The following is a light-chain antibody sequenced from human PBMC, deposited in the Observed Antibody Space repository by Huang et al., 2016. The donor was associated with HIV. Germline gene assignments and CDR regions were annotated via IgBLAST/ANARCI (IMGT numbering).Light chain of an antibody. V-gene: IGKV1-39*01. CDR2: AAS. CDR3: QQSYNIPRT. CDR1: QTISNY. Sequence: DIQMTQSPSSLSASVGDRVTITCRTSQTISNYLNWYQQRPLKAPKLLIYAASTLQSGVPSRFSGRGSGTDYTLTISSLQPEDSATYFCQQSYNIPRTFGQGTKVEIK. J-gene: IGKJ1*01.